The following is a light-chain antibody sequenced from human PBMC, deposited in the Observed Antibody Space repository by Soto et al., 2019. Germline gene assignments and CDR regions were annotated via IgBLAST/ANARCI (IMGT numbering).Light chain of an antibody. CDR1: QSVRSSF. CDR3: HHYGTSWT. CDR2: GAS. V-gene: IGKV3-20*01. Sequence: EIVLTQSPGTVSLSPGERATLSCGASQSVRSSFLAWYQQKPGQAPRLLISGASSRATGIPDRFSGSGSGTDFTLTISRLEPEDFAVYYCHHYGTSWTFGQGTTVDIK. J-gene: IGKJ1*01.